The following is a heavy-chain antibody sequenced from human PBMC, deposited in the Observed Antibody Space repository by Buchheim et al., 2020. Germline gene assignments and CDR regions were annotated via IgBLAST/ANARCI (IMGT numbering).Heavy chain of an antibody. J-gene: IGHJ6*02. D-gene: IGHD4-11*01. Sequence: QMQLQESGPGLVKPLQTLSLTCTVSGGSINRGGYYWSWIRQHSVRGLEWIGYIYYTGATYYSTSLKSRVSISVDMSKNTISLRVNSVTAADTAVYFCARDGYNNFGEYFAMDVWGQGT. CDR2: IYYTGAT. CDR3: ARDGYNNFGEYFAMDV. CDR1: GGSINRGGYY. V-gene: IGHV4-31*03.